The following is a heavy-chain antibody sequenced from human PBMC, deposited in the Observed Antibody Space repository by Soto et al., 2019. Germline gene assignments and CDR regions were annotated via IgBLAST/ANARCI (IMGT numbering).Heavy chain of an antibody. J-gene: IGHJ6*02. D-gene: IGHD3-22*01. CDR2: IYSGGST. Sequence: LRLSCAASGFTVSSNYMSWVRQAPGKGLEWVSVIYSGGSTYYADSVKGRFTISRDNYKNTLYLRMNSLRAEDTAVYYCARDSDYYDSSGYPIYYGMDVWGQGTTVTVS. CDR3: ARDSDYYDSSGYPIYYGMDV. V-gene: IGHV3-53*01. CDR1: GFTVSSNY.